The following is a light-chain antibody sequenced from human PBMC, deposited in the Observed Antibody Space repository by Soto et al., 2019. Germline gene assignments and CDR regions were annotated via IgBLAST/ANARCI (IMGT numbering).Light chain of an antibody. V-gene: IGKV3-20*01. Sequence: EIVLTQSPGTLSLSPGERATLSCRASQTVSSNSLAWYQQKPGQAPRLLIYGASNRATGIPDRFSGSGSGTVFTLTISRLEPEDFAVYYCQQFGSSPPYTFGQGTKLEVK. CDR2: GAS. CDR1: QTVSSNS. CDR3: QQFGSSPPYT. J-gene: IGKJ2*01.